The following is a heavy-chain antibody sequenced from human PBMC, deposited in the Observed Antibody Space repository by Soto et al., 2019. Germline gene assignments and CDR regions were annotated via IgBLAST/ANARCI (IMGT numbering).Heavy chain of an antibody. V-gene: IGHV4-4*07. Sequence: QVQLQESGPGLVKPSETLSLTCTVSGGSISSYYWSWIRQPAGKGLEWLGRIYTSGSTNYNPSLKSRVTMSVDTSKNQFSLKLSSVTAADTAVYYCARDGYSSGWYVGAFDIWGQGTMVTVSS. CDR1: GGSISSYY. J-gene: IGHJ3*02. D-gene: IGHD6-19*01. CDR3: ARDGYSSGWYVGAFDI. CDR2: IYTSGST.